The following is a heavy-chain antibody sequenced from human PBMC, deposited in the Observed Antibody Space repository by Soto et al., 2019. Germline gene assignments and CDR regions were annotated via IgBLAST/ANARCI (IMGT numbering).Heavy chain of an antibody. V-gene: IGHV4-34*01. CDR3: ARGRGDYKKWFDP. CDR1: GGSFSGYY. CDR2: INHSGST. Sequence: PSETLSLTCAVYGGSFSGYYWSWIRQPPGKGLEWIGEINHSGSTNYNPSLKSRVTISVDTSKNQFSLKLSSVTAADTAVYYCARGRGDYKKWFDPWGQGTLVTVSS. D-gene: IGHD4-17*01. J-gene: IGHJ5*02.